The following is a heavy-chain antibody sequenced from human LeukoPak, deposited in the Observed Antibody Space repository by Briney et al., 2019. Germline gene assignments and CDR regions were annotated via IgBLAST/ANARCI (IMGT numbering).Heavy chain of an antibody. Sequence: GGSLRLSCAGSGFTFRDAWMSWVRQAPGKGLEWLGRIHSTTDGGTTDYAAAVKGRFSISRDDSKNMVYLDMNSLKTEDTAVYYCGGRRVWGNGTVVTVSS. CDR2: IHSTTDGGTT. CDR1: GFTFRDAW. CDR3: GGRRV. D-gene: IGHD3-16*01. V-gene: IGHV3-15*01. J-gene: IGHJ6*04.